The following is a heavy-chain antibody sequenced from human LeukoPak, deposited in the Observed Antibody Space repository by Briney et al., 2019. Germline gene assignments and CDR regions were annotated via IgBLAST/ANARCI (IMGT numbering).Heavy chain of an antibody. D-gene: IGHD2-15*01. CDR3: ARDRFVVVVAARFDY. J-gene: IGHJ4*02. CDR2: ISAYNGNT. CDR1: GYTFTSYG. Sequence: GASVKVSCKASGYTFTSYGISWVRQAPGQGLEWMGWISAYNGNTNYAQKLQGRVTMTTDTSTSTAYMELRSLRSDDTAVYYCARDRFVVVVAARFDYWGQGTLVTVSS. V-gene: IGHV1-18*01.